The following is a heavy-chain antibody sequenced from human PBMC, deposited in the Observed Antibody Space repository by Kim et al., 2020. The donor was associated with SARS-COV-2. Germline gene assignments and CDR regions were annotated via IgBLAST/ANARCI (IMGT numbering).Heavy chain of an antibody. CDR2: ISYDGSNK. D-gene: IGHD3-10*01. CDR3: AKDWFTMVRGPGSAYYYYYGMDV. Sequence: GGSLRLSCAASGFTFSSYGMHWVRQAPGKGLEWVAVISYDGSNKYYADSVKGRFTISRDNSKNTLYLQMNSLRAEDTAVYYCAKDWFTMVRGPGSAYYYYYGMDVWGQGTTVTVSS. V-gene: IGHV3-30*18. CDR1: GFTFSSYG. J-gene: IGHJ6*02.